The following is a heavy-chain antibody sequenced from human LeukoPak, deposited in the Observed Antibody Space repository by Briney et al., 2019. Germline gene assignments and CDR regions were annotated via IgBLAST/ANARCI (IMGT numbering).Heavy chain of an antibody. D-gene: IGHD3-16*01. Sequence: GGSLRLSCAASGFTFSSYAMHWVRQAPGKGLEWVAVISYDGSNKYYADSVKGRFTIPRDNSNNMLYLQMNSLRAEDTAVYYCTKRGAYYVDYWGRGIPVTVSS. CDR1: GFTFSSYA. CDR2: ISYDGSNK. V-gene: IGHV3-30-3*02. J-gene: IGHJ4*02. CDR3: TKRGAYYVDY.